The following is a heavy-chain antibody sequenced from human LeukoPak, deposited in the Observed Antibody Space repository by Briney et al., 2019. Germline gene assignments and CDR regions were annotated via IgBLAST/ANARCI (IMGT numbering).Heavy chain of an antibody. CDR2: ISGSGYST. Sequence: GGSLRLSCAASGFTFSSYAMSWVRQAPGKGLEWVSAISGSGYSTYYADSVKGRFTISRDNSKNTLYLQVNSLRAEDTAVYYCAKPPYGNSDYYPFDSWGQGTLVSVSS. CDR1: GFTFSSYA. CDR3: AKPPYGNSDYYPFDS. D-gene: IGHD3-22*01. V-gene: IGHV3-23*01. J-gene: IGHJ4*02.